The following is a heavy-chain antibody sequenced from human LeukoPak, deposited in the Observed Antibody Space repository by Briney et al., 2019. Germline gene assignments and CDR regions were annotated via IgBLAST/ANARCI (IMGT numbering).Heavy chain of an antibody. V-gene: IGHV1-69*04. CDR2: IIPILGIA. Sequence: SVKVSCKASGGTFSSYAISWVRQAPGQGLEWMGRIIPILGIANYAQKFQGRVTMTEDTSTDTAYMELSSLRSEDTAVYYCASKKNYDFWSGPLYYYYMDVWGKGTTVTVSS. D-gene: IGHD3-3*01. CDR3: ASKKNYDFWSGPLYYYYMDV. J-gene: IGHJ6*03. CDR1: GGTFSSYA.